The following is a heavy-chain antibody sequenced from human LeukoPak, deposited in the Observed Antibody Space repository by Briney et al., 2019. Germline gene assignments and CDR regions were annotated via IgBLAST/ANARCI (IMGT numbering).Heavy chain of an antibody. D-gene: IGHD5-18*01. CDR2: IIPIFGTA. J-gene: IGHJ6*03. CDR3: AGDRGRDTARFMDV. V-gene: IGHV1-69*05. CDR1: GGTFSSYA. Sequence: SVKVSCKASGGTFSSYAISWVRQAPGQGLEWMGRIIPIFGTANYAQKFQGRVTITTDESTSTAYMELSSLRSEDTAVYYCAGDRGRDTARFMDVWGKGTTVTVSS.